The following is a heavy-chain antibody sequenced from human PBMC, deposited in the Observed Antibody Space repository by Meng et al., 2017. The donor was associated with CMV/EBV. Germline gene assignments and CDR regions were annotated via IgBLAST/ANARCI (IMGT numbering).Heavy chain of an antibody. CDR3: ARMPRDGYNYIDY. V-gene: IGHV1-69*01. Sequence: QVELVRSGAEVKKPGASVKVSCKASCYTFSSYAISWVRQAPGQGLEWMGGIIPIFGTANYAQKFQGRVTITADESTSTAYMELSSLRSEDTAVYYCARMPRDGYNYIDYWGQGTLVTVSS. D-gene: IGHD5-24*01. CDR2: IIPIFGTA. J-gene: IGHJ4*02. CDR1: CYTFSSYA.